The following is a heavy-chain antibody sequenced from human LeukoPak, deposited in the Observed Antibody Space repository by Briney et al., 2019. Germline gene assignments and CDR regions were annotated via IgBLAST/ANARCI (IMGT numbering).Heavy chain of an antibody. CDR1: GFTFSSYW. CDR3: ARVGSQVWRHFDY. D-gene: IGHD3-3*01. Sequence: HAGGSLRLSCAASGFTFSSYWMSWVRQAPGKGLEWVANIKQDGSEKYYVDSVKGRFTISRDNAKNSLYLQMNSLRAEDTAVYYCARVGSQVWRHFDYWGQGTLVTVSS. CDR2: IKQDGSEK. J-gene: IGHJ4*02. V-gene: IGHV3-7*01.